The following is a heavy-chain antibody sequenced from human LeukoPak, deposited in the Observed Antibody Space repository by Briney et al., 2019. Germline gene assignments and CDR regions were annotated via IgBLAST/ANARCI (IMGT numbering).Heavy chain of an antibody. CDR3: ARALRGVIITVPHPYDY. V-gene: IGHV3-21*01. J-gene: IGHJ4*02. CDR2: ISSSSSYI. D-gene: IGHD3-10*01. Sequence: KPGGSLRLSCAASGFTFSSYSMNWVRQAPGKGLEWVSSISSSSSYIYYADSVKGRFTISRDNAKNSLYLQMNSLRAEDTAVYYCARALRGVIITVPHPYDYWGQGTLVTVSS. CDR1: GFTFSSYS.